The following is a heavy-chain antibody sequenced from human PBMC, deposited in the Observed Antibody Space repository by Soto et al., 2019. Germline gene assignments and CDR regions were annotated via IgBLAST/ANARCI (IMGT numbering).Heavy chain of an antibody. D-gene: IGHD6-19*01. CDR3: ASRSGIAVATGAFDI. J-gene: IGHJ3*02. CDR2: IIPIFGTA. V-gene: IGHV1-69*01. Sequence: QGLEWMGRIIPIFGTANYAQKFQGRVTITADESTSTAYMELSSLRSEDTAVYYCASRSGIAVATGAFDIWGQGTMVTVS.